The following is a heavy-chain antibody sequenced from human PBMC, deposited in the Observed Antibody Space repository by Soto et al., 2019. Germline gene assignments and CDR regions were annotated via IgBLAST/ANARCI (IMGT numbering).Heavy chain of an antibody. Sequence: QITLKESGPTLVKPTQTLTLTCTFSGFSLSTSGVGVGWIRQPPGKALEWLALIYWDEDKSYSPSLKSRLTITNDTSKNQVVLTMTNMDPVDTATYYCAHIRDLTTFGAWGQGTLVTVSS. CDR3: AHIRDLTTFGA. V-gene: IGHV2-5*02. CDR1: GFSLSTSGVG. J-gene: IGHJ5*02. D-gene: IGHD3-16*01. CDR2: IYWDEDK.